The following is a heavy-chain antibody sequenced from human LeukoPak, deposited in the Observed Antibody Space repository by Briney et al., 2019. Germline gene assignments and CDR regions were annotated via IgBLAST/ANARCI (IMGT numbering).Heavy chain of an antibody. J-gene: IGHJ4*02. D-gene: IGHD2-2*01. CDR1: GFTFRTYW. CDR2: INSDGSST. V-gene: IGHV3-74*01. CDR3: ATDVPAVTIFGY. Sequence: GGSLRLSCAASGFTFRTYWMHWVRQAPGTGLVWVSLINSDGSSTNYADSVKGRFTISRDNAKNTLYLQMNSLRAEDTAVYYCATDVPAVTIFGYWGQGTLVTVSP.